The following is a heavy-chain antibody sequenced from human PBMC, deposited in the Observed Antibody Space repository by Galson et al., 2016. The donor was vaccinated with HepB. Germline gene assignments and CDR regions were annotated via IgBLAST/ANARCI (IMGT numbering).Heavy chain of an antibody. Sequence: SLRLSCAASGFTFSDYAMSWVRQAPGKGLEWVSGISGNGGRTYYADSVEGRFTISRDNSKNTLYLQMNSLRAEDTAIYYCAQSSYDYVWGSYRFASWGQGTLVTVSS. CDR3: AQSSYDYVWGSYRFAS. V-gene: IGHV3-23*01. J-gene: IGHJ4*02. D-gene: IGHD3-16*02. CDR2: ISGNGGRT. CDR1: GFTFSDYA.